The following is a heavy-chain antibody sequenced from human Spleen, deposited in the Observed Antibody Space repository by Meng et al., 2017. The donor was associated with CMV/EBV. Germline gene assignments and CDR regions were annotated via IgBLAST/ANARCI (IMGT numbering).Heavy chain of an antibody. Sequence: GGSLRLSCAASGFTFGSYWMSWVRQAPGKGLEWVANIKQDGSERYYVASVKGRFTISRDNAKNSLYLQMNSLRAEDTAVYYCAKDGTAYYGLDVWGQGTTVTVSS. J-gene: IGHJ6*02. CDR3: AKDGTAYYGLDV. CDR2: IKQDGSER. V-gene: IGHV3-7*01. CDR1: GFTFGSYW.